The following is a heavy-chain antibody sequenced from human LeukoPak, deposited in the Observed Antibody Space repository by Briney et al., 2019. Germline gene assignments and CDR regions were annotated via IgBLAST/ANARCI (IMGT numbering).Heavy chain of an antibody. CDR2: ISGSGGST. V-gene: IGHV3-23*01. CDR1: GFTFSDYY. J-gene: IGHJ4*02. D-gene: IGHD3-3*01. Sequence: GGSLRLSCAASGFTFSDYYMSWVRQAPGKGLEWVSAISGSGGSTYYADSVKGRFTISRDNSKNTLYLQMNSLRAEDTAVYYCAKSIFGVVIGDAIWGQGTLVTVSS. CDR3: AKSIFGVVIGDAI.